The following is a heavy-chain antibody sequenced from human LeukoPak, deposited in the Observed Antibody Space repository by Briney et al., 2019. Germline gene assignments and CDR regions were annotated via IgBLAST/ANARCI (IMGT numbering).Heavy chain of an antibody. CDR1: GDSISSGDYY. J-gene: IGHJ6*03. CDR3: ARGRGYYYYYMDV. CDR2: ISSSGST. V-gene: IGHV4-61*02. Sequence: PSETLSLTCTVSGDSISSGDYYWSWIRQPAGKGLEWIGRISSSGSTNYNPSLKSRVTISVDTSKNQFSLKLSSVTAADTAVYYCARGRGYYYYYMDVWGKGTTVTVSS.